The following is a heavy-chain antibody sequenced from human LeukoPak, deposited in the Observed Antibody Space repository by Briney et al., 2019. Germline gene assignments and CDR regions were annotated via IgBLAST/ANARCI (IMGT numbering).Heavy chain of an antibody. J-gene: IGHJ3*02. CDR3: ARVGTSYYYDSSGRGSNAFDI. V-gene: IGHV4-59*01. Sequence: KPSETLSLTCTVSGGSISSYYWNWIRQPPEKRLEWIGYIYYSGSTNYNPSLKSRVTISVDTSKNQFSLKLSSVTAADTAVYYCARVGTSYYYDSSGRGSNAFDIWGQGTMVTVSS. CDR2: IYYSGST. D-gene: IGHD3-22*01. CDR1: GGSISSYY.